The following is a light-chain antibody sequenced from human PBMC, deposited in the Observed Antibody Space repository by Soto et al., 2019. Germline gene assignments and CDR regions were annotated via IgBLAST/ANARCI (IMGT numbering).Light chain of an antibody. V-gene: IGLV2-14*01. J-gene: IGLJ1*01. CDR2: EVS. Sequence: QSVLTQPASVSGSPGQSITISCTGTSSDVGGYNYVSWYQQHPGKAPKVMIYEVSNRPSGVSNRFSGSKSGNTASLTISRLQAEDEADYYCSSYTSSSTLVFGTGTKVTVL. CDR1: SSDVGGYNY. CDR3: SSYTSSSTLV.